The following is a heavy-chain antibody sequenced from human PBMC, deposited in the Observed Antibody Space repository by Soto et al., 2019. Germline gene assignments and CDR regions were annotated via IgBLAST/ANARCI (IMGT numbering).Heavy chain of an antibody. CDR1: GGSFSGYY. CDR2: INPSGST. J-gene: IGHJ4*02. Sequence: QVQLQQWGAGLLKPSETLSLTCAVYGGSFSGYYWTWIRQPPGPGLEWIGGINPSGSTNHNPCLKSRVTISVDTSKNQLSLKLTSVPAADTAVYYCARDKITGLFDYWGQGTLVTVSS. D-gene: IGHD2-8*02. CDR3: ARDKITGLFDY. V-gene: IGHV4-34*01.